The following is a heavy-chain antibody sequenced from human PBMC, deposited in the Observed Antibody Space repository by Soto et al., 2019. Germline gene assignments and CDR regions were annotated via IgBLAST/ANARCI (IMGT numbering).Heavy chain of an antibody. CDR2: INVYNGNT. Sequence: QVQLVQSGGEVKKPGASVKVSCKASGYTFANNGISGVRQAPGQGLEWMEWINVYNGNTKYEQKVQGRVTMTTDTSKTTAYMELRSRRSDDTAVYYCARGVGSGSYYHQYNWFDPWGQVTLVTFSS. CDR1: GYTFANNG. J-gene: IGHJ5*02. CDR3: ARGVGSGSYYHQYNWFDP. D-gene: IGHD3-10*01. V-gene: IGHV1-18*01.